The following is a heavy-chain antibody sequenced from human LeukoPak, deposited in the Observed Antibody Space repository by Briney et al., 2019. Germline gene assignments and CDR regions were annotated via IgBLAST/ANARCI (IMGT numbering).Heavy chain of an antibody. D-gene: IGHD6-19*01. CDR2: MNPNSGNT. J-gene: IGHJ5*02. CDR3: ARGPKRIAVAGTGWFDP. Sequence: ASVKVSCTASGYTFTSYDINWVRQAPGQGLEWMGWMNPNSGNTGYAQKFQGRVTMTRNTSISTAYMELSSLRSEDTAVYYCARGPKRIAVAGTGWFDPWGQGTLVTVSS. CDR1: GYTFTSYD. V-gene: IGHV1-8*01.